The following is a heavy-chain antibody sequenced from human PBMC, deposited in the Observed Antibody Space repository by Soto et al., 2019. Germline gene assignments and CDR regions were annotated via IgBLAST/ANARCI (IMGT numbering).Heavy chain of an antibody. D-gene: IGHD1-26*01. CDR3: ARHHPRGRTIAGAADS. CDR2: INHSGNT. J-gene: IGHJ5*01. Sequence: SETLSLTCAVYGKSLSGYYWSWIRHPPGKALEWIGEINHSGNTNYNPSLKSRVTISVDTYKNQLFLNLSSVTAADTAMYYCARHHPRGRTIAGAADSWGQGTLVTVSS. CDR1: GKSLSGYY. V-gene: IGHV4-34*01.